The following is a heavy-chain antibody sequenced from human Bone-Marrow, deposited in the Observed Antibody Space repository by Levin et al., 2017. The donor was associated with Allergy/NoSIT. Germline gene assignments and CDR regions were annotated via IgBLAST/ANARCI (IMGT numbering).Heavy chain of an antibody. J-gene: IGHJ4*02. Sequence: ASVKVSCKASGYTFTTYYMHWVRQAPGQGLEWMGIINPSGGSTNYAQKFQGSVPMTRDTSTSTVYMELSSLRSEDPAVYYCARAHSGDDADYWVQGTLITVSS. V-gene: IGHV1-46*01. CDR3: ARAHSGDDADY. CDR2: INPSGGST. D-gene: IGHD2-21*02. CDR1: GYTFTTYY.